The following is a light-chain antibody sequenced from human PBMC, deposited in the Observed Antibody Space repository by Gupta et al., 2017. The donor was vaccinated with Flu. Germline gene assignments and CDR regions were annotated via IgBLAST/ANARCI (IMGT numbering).Light chain of an antibody. CDR2: EDN. CDR1: SGSIGSNY. J-gene: IGLJ2*01. Sequence: NFMLTQPHSDSECPGTTVTISCTPSSGSIGSNYVQWYQQRPGSATTTVIYEDNQRPSGDRGRFSGSVDSSSNSASLTISRQKKEEEGDYYCQSYESSNNVVFGGGNKLTVL. V-gene: IGLV6-57*03. CDR3: QSYESSNNVV.